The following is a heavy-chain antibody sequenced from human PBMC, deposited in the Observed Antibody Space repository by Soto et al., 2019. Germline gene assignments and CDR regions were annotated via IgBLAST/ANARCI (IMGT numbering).Heavy chain of an antibody. CDR2: IIPIFGTA. Sequence: SVKVSCKASGGTFSGYAISWVRQAPGQGLEWMGGIIPIFGTANYAQKFQGRVTITADESTSTAYMELSSLSSVTAADTAVYYCARGGLYSGYNKGFDYWGQGTLVTVSS. CDR3: ARGGLYSGYNKGFDY. D-gene: IGHD5-12*01. V-gene: IGHV1-69*13. J-gene: IGHJ4*02. CDR1: GGTFSGYA.